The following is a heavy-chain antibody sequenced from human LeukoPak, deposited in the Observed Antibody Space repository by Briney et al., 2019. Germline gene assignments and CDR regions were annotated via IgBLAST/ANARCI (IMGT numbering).Heavy chain of an antibody. V-gene: IGHV3-23*01. CDR3: APRIVRGVISNY. D-gene: IGHD3-10*01. J-gene: IGHJ4*02. CDR2: ISGSGGST. Sequence: PGGSLRLSCAASGFTFSSYAMSWVRQAPGKGLEWVSAISGSGGSTYYADSVKGRFTISRDNSKNTLYLQMNSLRAEDTAVYYCAPRIVRGVISNYWGQGTLVTVSS. CDR1: GFTFSSYA.